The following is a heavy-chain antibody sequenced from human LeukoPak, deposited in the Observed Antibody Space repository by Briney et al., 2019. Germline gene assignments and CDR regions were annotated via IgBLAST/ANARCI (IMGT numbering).Heavy chain of an antibody. J-gene: IGHJ4*02. CDR3: ARDLGYCSGGSCYIPIYFDY. V-gene: IGHV3-21*01. CDR2: ISSSSSYI. D-gene: IGHD2-15*01. CDR1: GFTFGDYA. Sequence: GRSLRLSCTASGFTFGDYAMSWFRQAPGKGLEWVSSISSSSSYIYYADSVKGRFTISRDNAKNSLYLQMNSLRAEDTAVRYCARDLGYCSGGSCYIPIYFDYWGQGTLVTVSS.